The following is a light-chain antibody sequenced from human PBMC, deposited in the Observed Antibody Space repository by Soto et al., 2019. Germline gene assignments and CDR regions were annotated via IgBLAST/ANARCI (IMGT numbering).Light chain of an antibody. J-gene: IGKJ4*01. CDR1: QDITNS. Sequence: DIQMTQSPSSLSASVGDRVTFTCQASQDITNSLNWYQQKPGRAPKLLIYDASNLETGVPSRFSGGGFRTDFTFTISSLQAEDVATFYCQQYDNVSLTFGGGTKVGIK. CDR2: DAS. V-gene: IGKV1-33*01. CDR3: QQYDNVSLT.